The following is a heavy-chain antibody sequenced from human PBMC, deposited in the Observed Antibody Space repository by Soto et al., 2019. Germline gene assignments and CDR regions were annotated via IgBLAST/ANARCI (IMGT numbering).Heavy chain of an antibody. CDR2: INPNSGGT. V-gene: IGHV1-2*04. Sequence: ASVKVSCKASGYTFTGYYMHWVRQAPGQGLEWMGWINPNSGGTNYAQKFQGWVTMTRDTSISTAYMELSRLRSDDTAVYYCARDLAVAGKPQEIFQLCAQGTLVPASA. D-gene: IGHD6-13*01. J-gene: IGHJ1*01. CDR1: GYTFTGYY. CDR3: ARDLAVAGKPQEIFQL.